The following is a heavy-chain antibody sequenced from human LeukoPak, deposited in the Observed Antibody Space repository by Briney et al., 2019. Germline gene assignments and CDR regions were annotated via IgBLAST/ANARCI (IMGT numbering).Heavy chain of an antibody. CDR3: AKENGDYYGSGSSATSYYYYYYMDV. V-gene: IGHV1-2*02. Sequence: ASVKVSCKASGYTFTGYYMHWVRQAPGQGLEWMGWINPNSGGTNYAQKFQGRVTMTRDTSISTAYMELSRLRSDDTAVYYCAKENGDYYGSGSSATSYYYYYYMDVWGKGTTVTISS. CDR1: GYTFTGYY. CDR2: INPNSGGT. D-gene: IGHD3-10*01. J-gene: IGHJ6*03.